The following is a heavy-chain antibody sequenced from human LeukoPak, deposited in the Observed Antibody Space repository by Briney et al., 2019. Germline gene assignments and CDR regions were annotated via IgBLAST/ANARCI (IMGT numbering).Heavy chain of an antibody. CDR3: ARELGATVVNYGMDV. J-gene: IGHJ6*02. CDR1: GGSISNYY. D-gene: IGHD4-23*01. CDR2: IHYSGST. Sequence: SETLSLTCTVSGGSISNYYWNWIRQPPGKGLEWIGYIHYSGSTNYNPSLKSRVTISVDTSKNQLSLKLTSMTAADTAVYYRARELGATVVNYGMDVWGQGTTVTVSS. V-gene: IGHV4-59*01.